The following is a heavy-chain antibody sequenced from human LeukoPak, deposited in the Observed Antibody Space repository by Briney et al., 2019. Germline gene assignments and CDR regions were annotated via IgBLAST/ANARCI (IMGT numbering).Heavy chain of an antibody. CDR2: IRQDGSEK. Sequence: GGSLRLSCAASGFSFSTYWMSWVRQAPGKGLEWVANIRQDGSEKYYVDSVKGRFTISRDNAKNSLYLQMNSLRAEDTAVYYCASLGVATGTRVFDYWGQGTLVTVSS. CDR1: GFSFSTYW. D-gene: IGHD6-13*01. J-gene: IGHJ4*02. V-gene: IGHV3-7*01. CDR3: ASLGVATGTRVFDY.